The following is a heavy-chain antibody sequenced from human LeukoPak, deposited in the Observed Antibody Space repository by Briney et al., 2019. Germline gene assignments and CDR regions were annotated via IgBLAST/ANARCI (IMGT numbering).Heavy chain of an antibody. Sequence: PGGSLRLSCAASGFTFSRYAMSWVRQIPGKGLEWVSAISGSDDGTYYADSVKGRFTISRDNSRNTLYLQMNTLRAEDTAVYFCAKSPVSSCRGSFCYPFDYWGQGNLVTVSS. V-gene: IGHV3-23*01. CDR3: AKSPVSSCRGSFCYPFDY. D-gene: IGHD2-15*01. CDR1: GFTFSRYA. J-gene: IGHJ4*02. CDR2: ISGSDDGT.